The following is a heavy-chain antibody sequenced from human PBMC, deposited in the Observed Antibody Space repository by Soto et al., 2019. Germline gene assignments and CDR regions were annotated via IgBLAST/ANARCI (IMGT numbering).Heavy chain of an antibody. J-gene: IGHJ5*02. Sequence: ASVKVSCKASGYTFTSYGISWVRQAPGQGLEWMGWISAYNGNTNYAQKLQGRVTMTTDTSTSTAYMGLRSLRSDDPAVYYWARDGLIAGAPFDPWGQGTRVTVCS. D-gene: IGHD6-13*01. CDR3: ARDGLIAGAPFDP. CDR2: ISAYNGNT. CDR1: GYTFTSYG. V-gene: IGHV1-18*01.